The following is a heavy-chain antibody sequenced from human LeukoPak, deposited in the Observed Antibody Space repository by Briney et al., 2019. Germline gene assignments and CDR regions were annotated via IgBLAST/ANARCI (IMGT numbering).Heavy chain of an antibody. CDR1: GFTLSGYW. J-gene: IGHJ4*02. CDR3: AKDRGITMIVKSARYFDY. Sequence: GGSLRLSCAASGFTLSGYWMHWVRQAPGKGLVWVSRINTDGSSTTYADSVKGRFTISRDNAKNTLYLQMNSLRAEDTAVYYCAKDRGITMIVKSARYFDYWGQGTLVTVSS. D-gene: IGHD3-22*01. CDR2: INTDGSST. V-gene: IGHV3-74*03.